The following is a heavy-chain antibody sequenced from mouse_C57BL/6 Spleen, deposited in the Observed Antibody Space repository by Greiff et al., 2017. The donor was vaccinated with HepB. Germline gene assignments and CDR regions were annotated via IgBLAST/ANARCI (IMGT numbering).Heavy chain of an antibody. CDR2: INCDGSST. CDR1: GFTFSDYY. Sequence: EVQLQQSEGGLVQPGSSMKLSCTASGFTFSDYYMAWVRQVPEKGLEWVANINCDGSSTYYLDSLKSRFIISRDNAKNILYLQMSSLKSEDTATYYCARRDGYYWFAYWGQGTLVTVSA. V-gene: IGHV5-16*01. CDR3: ARRDGYYWFAY. J-gene: IGHJ3*01. D-gene: IGHD2-3*01.